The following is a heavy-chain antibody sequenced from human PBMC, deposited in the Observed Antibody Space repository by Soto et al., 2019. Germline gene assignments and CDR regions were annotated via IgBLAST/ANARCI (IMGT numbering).Heavy chain of an antibody. D-gene: IGHD1-1*01. CDR2: IYYSGST. Sequence: SETLSLTCTVSGGSISSSNYYWGWIRQPPGKGLEWIGSIYYSGSTNYNPSLKGRVSISKDTSKNQFSLKVTSVTAADTALYFCARNLQNYYYGMDVWGPGTTVTVSS. CDR3: ARNLQNYYYGMDV. V-gene: IGHV4-39*07. J-gene: IGHJ6*02. CDR1: GGSISSSNYY.